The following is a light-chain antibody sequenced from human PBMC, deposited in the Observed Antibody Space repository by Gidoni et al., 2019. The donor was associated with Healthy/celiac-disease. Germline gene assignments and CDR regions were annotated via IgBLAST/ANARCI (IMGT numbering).Light chain of an antibody. J-gene: IGKJ4*01. CDR3: QQSYSTPLT. CDR2: AAS. V-gene: IGKV1-39*01. Sequence: DIQTTQSPSSLSASVGDRVTITCRARQSISSYLNWYQQKPGKAPKLLIYAASSLQSGVPSRCSGSGSGTDFTLTISSLQPEDFATYYCQQSYSTPLTFGGGTKVEIK. CDR1: QSISSY.